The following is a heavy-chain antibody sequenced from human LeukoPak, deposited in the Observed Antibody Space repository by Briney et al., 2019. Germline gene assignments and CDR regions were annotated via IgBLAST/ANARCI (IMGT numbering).Heavy chain of an antibody. V-gene: IGHV1-69*02. CDR1: GGTFNSYT. Sequence: SXKVSCKASGGTFNSYTSSWGRQAPGQGRERMGRIIPIHGIANYAQKFQGRGTITTDKNKSTANMELSSLRSEDTAVYYCARGLSVAATRDYWGQGTLVTVSS. CDR3: ARGLSVAATRDY. CDR2: IIPIHGIA. D-gene: IGHD2-15*01. J-gene: IGHJ4*02.